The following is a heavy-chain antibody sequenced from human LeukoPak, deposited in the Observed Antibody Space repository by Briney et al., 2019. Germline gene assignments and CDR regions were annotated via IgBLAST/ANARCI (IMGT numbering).Heavy chain of an antibody. Sequence: GGSLRLSCAASGFAFSSYSMNWVRQAPGKGLEWVSSISSSSSYIYYADSVKGRFTISRDNAKNSLYLQMNSLRAEDTAVYYCARDGDYGLRRLRGYFDYWGQGTLVTVSS. V-gene: IGHV3-21*01. CDR2: ISSSSSYI. CDR3: ARDGDYGLRRLRGYFDY. J-gene: IGHJ4*02. D-gene: IGHD4-17*01. CDR1: GFAFSSYS.